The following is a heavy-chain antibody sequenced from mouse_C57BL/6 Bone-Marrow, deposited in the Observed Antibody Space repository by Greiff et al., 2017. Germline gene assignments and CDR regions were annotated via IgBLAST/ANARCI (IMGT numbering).Heavy chain of an antibody. Sequence: QVQLQQSGAELMKPGASVKLSCKATGYTFTGYWIEWVKQRPGHGLAWIGEIFPGSGSTNYNQKFKGKATFTADPSSNTAYMPRSSLTTEDSAIYYCARAPYSNYEDYAMDYWGQGTSVTVAS. CDR3: ARAPYSNYEDYAMDY. CDR2: IFPGSGST. CDR1: GYTFTGYW. V-gene: IGHV1-9*01. J-gene: IGHJ4*01. D-gene: IGHD2-5*01.